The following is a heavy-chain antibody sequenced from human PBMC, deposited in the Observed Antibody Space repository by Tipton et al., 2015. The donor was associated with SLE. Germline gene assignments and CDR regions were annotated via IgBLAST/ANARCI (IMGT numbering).Heavy chain of an antibody. Sequence: TLSLTCTVSGGSVSSYYWSWIRQPPGKGLEWIGYIYHSGYSSTNYNPSLKSRVTLSVDTSKNQFSLKLSSVTAADTAVYYCARHPKRESGSQFLFDYWGQGTLVTVSS. CDR3: ARHPKRESGSQFLFDY. CDR2: IYHSGYSST. J-gene: IGHJ4*02. V-gene: IGHV4-59*08. D-gene: IGHD2-21*01. CDR1: GGSVSSYY.